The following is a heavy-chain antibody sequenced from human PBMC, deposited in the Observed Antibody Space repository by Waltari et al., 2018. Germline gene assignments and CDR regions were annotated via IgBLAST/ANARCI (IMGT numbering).Heavy chain of an antibody. CDR2: INHSGST. D-gene: IGHD3-3*01. V-gene: IGHV4-34*01. Sequence: QVQLQQWGAGLLKPSETLSLTCAVYGGSFRGYYWRWIRQPPGKGLEWIGEINHSGSTNDNPSLKSRVTISVDTSKNQFSLKLSSVTAADTAVYYCARGGVLATFWSSPDYFDYWGQGTLVTVSS. CDR3: ARGGVLATFWSSPDYFDY. CDR1: GGSFRGYY. J-gene: IGHJ4*02.